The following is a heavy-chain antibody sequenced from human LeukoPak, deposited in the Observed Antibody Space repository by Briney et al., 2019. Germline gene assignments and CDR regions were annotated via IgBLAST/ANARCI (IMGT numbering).Heavy chain of an antibody. V-gene: IGHV3-9*01. CDR3: ARVYSSSRGNI. Sequence: GRSLRLSCAASGFTFDDYAMHWVRQAPGKGLEWVSGISWNSGSIGYADSVKGRFTIPRDNAKNTLYLQMNSLRAEDTAVYYCARVYSSSRGNIWGQGTMVTVSS. D-gene: IGHD6-13*01. J-gene: IGHJ3*02. CDR2: ISWNSGSI. CDR1: GFTFDDYA.